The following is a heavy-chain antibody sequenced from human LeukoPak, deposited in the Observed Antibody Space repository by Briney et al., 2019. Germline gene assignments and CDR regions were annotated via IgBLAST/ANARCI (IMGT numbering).Heavy chain of an antibody. CDR3: ARDYCSSTSCYLNY. CDR1: GYTFTGYY. D-gene: IGHD2-2*01. V-gene: IGHV1-2*04. J-gene: IGHJ4*02. Sequence: ASVKLSCKASGYTFTGYYMHCVRQAPGQGLEWMGWINPNSGGTDYAQKFQGWVTMTRDTSISTAYMELSRLRSDDTAVYYCARDYCSSTSCYLNYWGQGTLVTVSS. CDR2: INPNSGGT.